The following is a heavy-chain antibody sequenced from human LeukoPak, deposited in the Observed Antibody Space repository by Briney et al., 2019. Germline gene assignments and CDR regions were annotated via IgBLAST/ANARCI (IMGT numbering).Heavy chain of an antibody. V-gene: IGHV3-30-3*01. CDR3: ARDGLYYYDSTGYYYYYYYGMDV. CDR2: ISYDGSNT. D-gene: IGHD3-22*01. Sequence: PGGSLRLSCAASGFTFNSYWMSWVRQAPGKGLEWVAVISYDGSNTYYADSVKGRFTISRDNSKNTLYLQMNSLRPEDTAVYYCARDGLYYYDSTGYYYYYYYGMDVWGQGTTVTVSS. J-gene: IGHJ6*02. CDR1: GFTFNSYW.